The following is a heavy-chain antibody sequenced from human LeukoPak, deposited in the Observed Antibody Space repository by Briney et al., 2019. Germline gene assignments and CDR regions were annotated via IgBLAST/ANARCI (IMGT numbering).Heavy chain of an antibody. CDR2: IWGSGTRT. D-gene: IGHD2-2*03. Sequence: GWSLRLSGSASGFTFTTYGMNWVRQAPGKGLDGVSVIWGSGTRTYYADSVKGRFTISRDNSKNPLYLQMNSLRDEDTAVYYCAKDSHWILFDDWGQGTMVTVSS. CDR1: GFTFTTYG. CDR3: AKDSHWILFDD. V-gene: IGHV3-23*01. J-gene: IGHJ4*02.